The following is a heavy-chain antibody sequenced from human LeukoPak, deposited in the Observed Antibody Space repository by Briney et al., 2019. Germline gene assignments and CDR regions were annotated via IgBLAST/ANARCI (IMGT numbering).Heavy chain of an antibody. J-gene: IGHJ6*03. CDR3: ARSRLQQLAYYYSYYMDV. CDR2: IIPIFGTA. CDR1: GGTFSSYA. Sequence: ASVKVSCKASGGTFSSYAISWVRQAPGQGPEWMGGIIPIFGTANYAQKFQGRVTITTDESTSTASMELRSLRSEDTAVYYCARSRLQQLAYYYSYYMDVWGKGTTVTVSS. D-gene: IGHD6-13*01. V-gene: IGHV1-69*05.